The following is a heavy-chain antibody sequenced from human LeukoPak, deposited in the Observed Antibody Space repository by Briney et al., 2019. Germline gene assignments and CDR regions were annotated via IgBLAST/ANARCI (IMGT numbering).Heavy chain of an antibody. CDR1: GYSFTSYW. CDR2: IYPGDSDT. J-gene: IGHJ4*02. CDR3: ARQGGVGVVPAAMGSFDY. V-gene: IGHV5-51*01. D-gene: IGHD2-2*01. Sequence: GESLKISCKGSGYSFTSYWICWVRQMPGKGLEWMGIIYPGDSDTGYSPSFQGQVTISADKSISTAYLQWSSLKASDTAMYYCARQGGVGVVPAAMGSFDYWGQGTLVTVSS.